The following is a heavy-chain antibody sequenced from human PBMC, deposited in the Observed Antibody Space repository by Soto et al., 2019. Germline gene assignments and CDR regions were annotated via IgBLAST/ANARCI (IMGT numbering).Heavy chain of an antibody. Sequence: QVQLVQSGAEVKKPGASVKVSCKSSGYTFTSYDINWVRQATGQGLEWLGWMNPNSGNTGYAQKLQGRVTMTRNNSISTAYMEMSSLRSEETAVYYGASEGGKYYYDSSGYYHGYYYYGMDVWGQGTTVTVSS. CDR2: MNPNSGNT. J-gene: IGHJ6*02. CDR3: ASEGGKYYYDSSGYYHGYYYYGMDV. D-gene: IGHD3-22*01. CDR1: GYTFTSYD. V-gene: IGHV1-8*01.